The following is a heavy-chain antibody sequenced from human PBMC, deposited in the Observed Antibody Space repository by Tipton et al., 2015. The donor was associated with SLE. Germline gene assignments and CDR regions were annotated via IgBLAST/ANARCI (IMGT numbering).Heavy chain of an antibody. CDR3: AREGPSTNYFDY. Sequence: VTISVDTSKNQFSLKLSSVTAADTAVYYCAREGPSTNYFDYWGQGTLVTVSS. V-gene: IGHV4-59*01. J-gene: IGHJ4*02.